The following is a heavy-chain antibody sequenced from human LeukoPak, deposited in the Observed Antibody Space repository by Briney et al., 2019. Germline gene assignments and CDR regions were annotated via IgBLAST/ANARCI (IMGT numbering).Heavy chain of an antibody. CDR3: ARGRGSRTGFNGDYLDY. J-gene: IGHJ4*02. V-gene: IGHV1-69*04. CDR2: ITPILGLR. CDR1: GGPFSSHA. D-gene: IGHD3/OR15-3a*01. Sequence: SVNVSCKTSGGPFSSHAINWVRQAPGQGLEWVGRITPILGLRNYAQKFQGRVTITADKSTTTVSMDLTGLTSEDTAVYFCARGRGSRTGFNGDYLDYWGQGTLVTVTS.